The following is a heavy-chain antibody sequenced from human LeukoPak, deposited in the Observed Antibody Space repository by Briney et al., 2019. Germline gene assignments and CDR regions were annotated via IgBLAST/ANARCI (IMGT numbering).Heavy chain of an antibody. CDR2: IIPILGIA. Sequence: ASVKVSCKASGGTFSSYAISWVRETPGQGLEWMGKIIPILGIANYAQKFQGRVTITADKSTSTAYMELSSLRSEDTAVYYCARATGYIRVPFDYWGQGTLVTVSS. CDR3: ARATGYIRVPFDY. D-gene: IGHD6-13*01. CDR1: GGTFSSYA. J-gene: IGHJ4*02. V-gene: IGHV1-69*04.